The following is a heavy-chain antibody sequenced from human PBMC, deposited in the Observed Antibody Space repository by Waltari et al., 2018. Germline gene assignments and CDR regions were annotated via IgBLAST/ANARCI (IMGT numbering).Heavy chain of an antibody. Sequence: QVQLVQSGAEVKKPGASVKVSCKASGYTFTSYYMHWVRQAPGQGLEWMGIINPSGGSTSYAQKFQGRVTMTRDTSTSTVYMELSSLRSEDTAVYYCARRRSGSYPYNWFDPWGQGTLVTVSS. CDR1: GYTFTSYY. CDR3: ARRRSGSYPYNWFDP. CDR2: INPSGGST. D-gene: IGHD1-26*01. V-gene: IGHV1-46*01. J-gene: IGHJ5*02.